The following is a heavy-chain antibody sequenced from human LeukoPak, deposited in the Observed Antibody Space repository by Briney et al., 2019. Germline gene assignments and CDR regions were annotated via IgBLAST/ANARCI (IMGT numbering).Heavy chain of an antibody. D-gene: IGHD1-26*01. CDR2: VDPEDGET. CDR1: GYTFTDYY. Sequence: ASVKISCKVSGYTFTDYYMHWVQQAPGKGLEWKGLVDPEDGETIYAEKFQGRVTITADTSTDTAYMELSSLRSEDTAVYYCATLSSGSLVPYYFDYWGQGTLVTVSS. J-gene: IGHJ4*02. CDR3: ATLSSGSLVPYYFDY. V-gene: IGHV1-69-2*01.